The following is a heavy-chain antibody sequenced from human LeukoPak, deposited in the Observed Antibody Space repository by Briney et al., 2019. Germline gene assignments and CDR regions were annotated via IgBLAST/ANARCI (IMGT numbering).Heavy chain of an antibody. Sequence: GASVKVSCKVSGNSFTSHYIHWVRQAPGQGLEWMGGIIPIFGTANYAQKFQGRVTITTDESTSTAYMELSSLRSEDTAVYYCARGPLTTVTTAFSYYYYYMDVWGKGTTVTVSS. D-gene: IGHD4-11*01. J-gene: IGHJ6*03. CDR2: IIPIFGTA. CDR3: ARGPLTTVTTAFSYYYYYMDV. V-gene: IGHV1-69*05. CDR1: GNSFTSHY.